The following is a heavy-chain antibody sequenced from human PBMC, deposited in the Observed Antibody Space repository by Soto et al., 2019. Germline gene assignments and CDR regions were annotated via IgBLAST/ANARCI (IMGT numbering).Heavy chain of an antibody. CDR3: ARDHPHSYGIYYFDY. CDR1: GGSITNYY. CDR2: IYSSRRT. Sequence: QVQLQESGPGLVKPSETLSLTCTVSGGSITNYYWSWIRQPPGKGLEWIGYIYSSRRTNYNPSLKSRVTISADTSKNQVSLKLTSVTAADTAVYYCARDHPHSYGIYYFDYWGQGTLVTVSS. V-gene: IGHV4-59*01. D-gene: IGHD5-18*01. J-gene: IGHJ4*02.